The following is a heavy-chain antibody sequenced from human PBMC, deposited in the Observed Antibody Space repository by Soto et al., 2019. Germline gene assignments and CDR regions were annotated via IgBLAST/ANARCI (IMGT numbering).Heavy chain of an antibody. CDR1: GFTFSSYG. Sequence: GGSLRLSCAASGFTFSSYGMHWVRQATGKGLEWVSAIGTAGDTYYPGSVKGRFTISRENAKNSLYLQMNSLRAEDTAVYYCARAGGTAGSTLHYYYYGMDVWGQGTTVTVSS. V-gene: IGHV3-13*01. CDR3: ARAGGTAGSTLHYYYYGMDV. D-gene: IGHD1-7*01. CDR2: IGTAGDT. J-gene: IGHJ6*02.